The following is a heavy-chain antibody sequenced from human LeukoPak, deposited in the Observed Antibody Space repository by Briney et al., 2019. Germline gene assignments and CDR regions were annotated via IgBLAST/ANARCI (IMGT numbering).Heavy chain of an antibody. V-gene: IGHV3-23*01. CDR3: ARQQRIRHCSEGVCTEGYYFDY. CDR1: GFAFNMFA. D-gene: IGHD2-15*01. Sequence: GRSLRLSCAGTGFAFNMFAIDWVRQAPGKGLGWVSGLSRGGSTTNYADSVKSRFTTSRDKSQNSVFLQLNSLRPEDTAVYYCARQQRIRHCSEGVCTEGYYFDYWGQGTLVTVSS. J-gene: IGHJ4*02. CDR2: LSRGGSTT.